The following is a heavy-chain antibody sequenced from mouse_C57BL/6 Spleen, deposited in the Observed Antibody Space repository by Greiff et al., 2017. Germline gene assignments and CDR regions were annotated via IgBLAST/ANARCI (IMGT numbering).Heavy chain of an antibody. J-gene: IGHJ4*01. CDR3: ARGQLRLRYAMDY. Sequence: EVKLMESEGGLVQPGSSMKLSCTASGFTFSDYYMAWVRQVPEKGLEWVANINYDGSSTYYLDSLKSRFIISRDNAKNILYLQMSSLKSEDTATYYCARGQLRLRYAMDYWGQGTSVTVSS. CDR1: GFTFSDYY. V-gene: IGHV5-16*01. D-gene: IGHD3-2*02. CDR2: INYDGSST.